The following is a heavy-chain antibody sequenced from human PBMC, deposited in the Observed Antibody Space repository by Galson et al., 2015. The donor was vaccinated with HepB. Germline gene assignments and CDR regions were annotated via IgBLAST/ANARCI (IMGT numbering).Heavy chain of an antibody. D-gene: IGHD7-27*01. CDR3: ARDPPGEHYFDY. CDR2: TYYRSKWFN. Sequence: CAISGDSVSSNGAAWNWIRQSPSRGLEWLGRTYYRSKWFNDYAVSVKSRITINPDTSKNQFSLQLRSVTPEDTAVYYCARDPPGEHYFDYWGQGTLVTVSS. V-gene: IGHV6-1*01. J-gene: IGHJ4*02. CDR1: GDSVSSNGAA.